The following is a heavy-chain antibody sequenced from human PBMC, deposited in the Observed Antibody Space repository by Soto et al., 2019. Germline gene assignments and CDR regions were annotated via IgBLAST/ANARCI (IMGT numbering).Heavy chain of an antibody. D-gene: IGHD4-17*01. J-gene: IGHJ6*02. CDR3: ARGGDGDYYYYGMDV. Sequence: QVQLVQSGAEVKKPGSSVKVSCKASGGTFSSYTISWVRQAPGQGLEWMGRIIPILGIANYAQKFQGRVMITADKSTSTAYMELSSLRSEDTAVYYCARGGDGDYYYYGMDVWGQGTTVTVSS. V-gene: IGHV1-69*02. CDR1: GGTFSSYT. CDR2: IIPILGIA.